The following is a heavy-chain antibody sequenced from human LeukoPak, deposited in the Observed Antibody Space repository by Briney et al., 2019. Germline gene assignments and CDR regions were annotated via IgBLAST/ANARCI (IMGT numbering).Heavy chain of an antibody. CDR1: GGSISSGSYY. V-gene: IGHV4-61*02. D-gene: IGHD6-6*01. CDR2: IYTSGST. Sequence: SQTLSLTCTVSGGSISSGSYYWSWIRQPAGKGLEWIGRIYTSGSTNYNPSHKSRVTISVDTSKNQFSLKLSSVTAADTAVYYCARVAAGPSSDAFDVWGQGTMVTVSS. CDR3: ARVAAGPSSDAFDV. J-gene: IGHJ3*01.